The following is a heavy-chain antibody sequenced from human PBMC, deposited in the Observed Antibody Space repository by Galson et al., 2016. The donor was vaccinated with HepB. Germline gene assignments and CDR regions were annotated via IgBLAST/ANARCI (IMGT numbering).Heavy chain of an antibody. CDR2: ISSTDSTI. V-gene: IGHV3-48*03. D-gene: IGHD2-2*02. J-gene: IGHJ4*02. Sequence: SLRLSCAASGFTFRSYEMNWVRQAPGKGLEWVSYISSTDSTIYYADSVKGRFTISRDNAKNSLYLQMNSLGVEDTALYYCAREGSSTNWYSPGHADYWGQGTLVTVSS. CDR3: AREGSSTNWYSPGHADY. CDR1: GFTFRSYE.